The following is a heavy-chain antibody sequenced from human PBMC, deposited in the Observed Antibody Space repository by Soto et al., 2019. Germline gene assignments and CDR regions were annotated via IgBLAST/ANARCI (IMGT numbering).Heavy chain of an antibody. D-gene: IGHD6-13*01. CDR1: GFTFSSYA. J-gene: IGHJ6*02. V-gene: IGHV3-23*01. CDR2: ISGSGGNA. CDR3: AKVGVRVAASVYGMDV. Sequence: GGYLRLYCAASGFTFSSYALSWVRQAPGKGLEWVSTISGSGGNAYYAGSVQGRFTISRDNSKNTVHLQMNSLRAEDTAVYYCAKVGVRVAASVYGMDVWGQGTTVTVSS.